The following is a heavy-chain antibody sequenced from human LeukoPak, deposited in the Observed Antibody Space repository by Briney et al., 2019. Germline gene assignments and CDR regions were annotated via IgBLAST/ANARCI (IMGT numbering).Heavy chain of an antibody. J-gene: IGHJ3*02. CDR2: ISSSGSTI. D-gene: IGHD6-19*01. V-gene: IGHV3-11*04. CDR1: GFTFSSYA. CDR3: ARNRGGWPQGAFDI. Sequence: GGSLRLSCAASGFTFSSYAMSWIRQAPGKGLEWVSYISSSGSTIYYADSVKGRFTVSRDNAKNSLYLQMNSLRAEDTAVYYCARNRGGWPQGAFDIWGQGTMVTVSS.